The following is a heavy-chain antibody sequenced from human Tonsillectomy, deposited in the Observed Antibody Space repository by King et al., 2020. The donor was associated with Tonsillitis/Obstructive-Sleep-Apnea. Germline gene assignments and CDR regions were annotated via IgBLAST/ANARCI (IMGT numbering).Heavy chain of an antibody. CDR2: INHSGST. CDR3: AKSSRFDP. J-gene: IGHJ5*02. Sequence: VQLQQWGAGLLKPSETLSLTCAVYGGSFSAYYWNWIRQPPGKGLEWIGEINHSGSTNYNPTLQSRVIISVDTSKNQFSLKLSSVTAADTAVYYCAKSSRFDPWGQGTLVTVSS. V-gene: IGHV4-34*01. CDR1: GGSFSAYY.